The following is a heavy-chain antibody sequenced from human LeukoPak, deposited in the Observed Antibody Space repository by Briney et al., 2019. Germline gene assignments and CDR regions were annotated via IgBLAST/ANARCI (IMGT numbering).Heavy chain of an antibody. CDR2: INWNGRSI. CDR1: GFIFDDYG. J-gene: IGHJ5*02. V-gene: IGHV3-20*01. D-gene: IGHD3-10*01. Sequence: GGSLRLSCAASGFIFDDYGMSWVRQVPGKGLEWVSGINWNGRSIGYADSVKGRFTISRDNAKKSLYLQMNNLRAEDTAFYHCARDGRHYHGSGSYYLDWFDPWGQGTLVTVSS. CDR3: ARDGRHYHGSGSYYLDWFDP.